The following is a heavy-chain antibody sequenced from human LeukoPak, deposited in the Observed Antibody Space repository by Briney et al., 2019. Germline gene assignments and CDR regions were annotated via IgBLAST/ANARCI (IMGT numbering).Heavy chain of an antibody. V-gene: IGHV1-24*01. CDR3: ASADGLKGYFDY. J-gene: IGHJ4*02. D-gene: IGHD3-16*01. Sequence: ASVKVSCKASGYTFTSYYMHWVRQAPGKGLEWMGGFDPEDGETIYAQKFQGRVTMTEDTSTDTAYMELSSLRSEDTAVYYCASADGLKGYFDYWGQGTLVTVSS. CDR2: FDPEDGET. CDR1: GYTFTSYY.